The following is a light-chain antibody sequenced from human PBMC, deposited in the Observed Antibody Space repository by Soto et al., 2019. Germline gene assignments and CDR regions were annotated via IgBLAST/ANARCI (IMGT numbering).Light chain of an antibody. V-gene: IGKV3-11*01. CDR2: DAS. J-gene: IGKJ1*01. CDR1: QGVSTS. Sequence: KHSAAAVSVSPKERATLSCRASQGVSTSLAWYQHKPGQAPRLLIYDASNRATGIPARFSGSGSGTDFTLTISSLEPEDFAVYYCQQYGSSSWTSGQGTKV. CDR3: QQYGSSSWT.